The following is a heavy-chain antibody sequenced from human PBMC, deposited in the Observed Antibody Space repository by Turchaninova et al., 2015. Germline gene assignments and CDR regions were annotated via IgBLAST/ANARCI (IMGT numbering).Heavy chain of an antibody. CDR2: IYWDDDK. V-gene: IGHV2-5*02. D-gene: IGHD6-19*01. CDR1: GFSPSTHGMG. J-gene: IGHJ4*02. CDR3: ARLGYNRGWSSPYY. Sequence: QITLKESGPTLVKHTQTLTLTCTFSGFSPSTHGMGVGWNRQPPGQALEWLGLIYWDDDKRYSPSLKSRLTITKDTSKNQVVLIMTNMDPVDTATYYCARLGYNRGWSSPYYWGQGTLVTVSS.